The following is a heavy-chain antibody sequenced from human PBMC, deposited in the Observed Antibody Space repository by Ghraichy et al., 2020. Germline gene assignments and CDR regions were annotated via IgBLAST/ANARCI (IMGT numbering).Heavy chain of an antibody. V-gene: IGHV4-39*07. CDR2: IYYSGST. Sequence: SETLSLTCTVSGGSISSSSYYWGWIRPPPGKGLEWIGSIYYSGSTYYNPSLKSRVTISVDTSKNQFSLKLSSVTAADTAVYYCARPLGRHYYYGMDVWGQGTTVTVSS. CDR3: ARPLGRHYYYGMDV. CDR1: GGSISSSSYY. D-gene: IGHD2-15*01. J-gene: IGHJ6*02.